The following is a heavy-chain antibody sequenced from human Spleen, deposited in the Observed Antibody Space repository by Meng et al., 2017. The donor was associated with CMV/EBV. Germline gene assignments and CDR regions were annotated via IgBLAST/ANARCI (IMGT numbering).Heavy chain of an antibody. V-gene: IGHV5-51*01. Sequence: GGSLRLSCKGSGYSFTSYWIGWVRQMPGKGLEWMGIIYPGDSDSSYSPSFQGQVTISADKSISTAYLQWSSLKASDTAIYYCATTFSKDYYYAMDVWGQGTTVTVSS. CDR2: IYPGDSDS. J-gene: IGHJ6*02. D-gene: IGHD3-3*02. CDR3: ATTFSKDYYYAMDV. CDR1: GYSFTSYW.